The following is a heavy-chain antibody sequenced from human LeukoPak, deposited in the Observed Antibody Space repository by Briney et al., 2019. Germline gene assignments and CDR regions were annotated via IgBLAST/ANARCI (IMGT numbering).Heavy chain of an antibody. CDR3: AKGDREEVAGGTGFDY. CDR1: GFTFSVAA. D-gene: IGHD6-13*01. J-gene: IGHJ4*02. Sequence: GGSLRLSCAASGFTFSVAAMTWVRQAPGKGLEWVSLVGASGESTYYADSVKGRFTISRDNSKNTLSLQMNSLRLEDTAVYYCAKGDREEVAGGTGFDYWGQGTLVTVSS. V-gene: IGHV3-23*01. CDR2: VGASGEST.